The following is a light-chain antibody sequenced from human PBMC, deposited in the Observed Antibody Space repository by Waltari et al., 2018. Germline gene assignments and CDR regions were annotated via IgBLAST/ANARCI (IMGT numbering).Light chain of an antibody. CDR2: GSS. CDR1: QSVSRA. CDR3: QHYVRLPAT. V-gene: IGKV3-20*01. Sequence: EIVLTQSPGTLSLSPGESATISCRASQSVSRALAWYQQKPGQAPRPLIYGSSNRATGIPDRFIGSWSGTDFSLTISSLEPEDFVVYYCQHYVRLPATFGQGTKVEVK. J-gene: IGKJ1*01.